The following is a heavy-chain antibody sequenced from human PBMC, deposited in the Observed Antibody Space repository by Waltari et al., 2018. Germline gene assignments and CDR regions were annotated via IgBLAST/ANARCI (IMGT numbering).Heavy chain of an antibody. V-gene: IGHV4-34*01. J-gene: IGHJ6*02. Sequence: QVQLQQWGAGLLKPSETLSLTCAVYGGSFSGYYWSWIRQPPGKGLEWIGEINHSGRTNENPSRNGRVTISVETSKNQFSLKLGSVTAADTAVYYCATSTVMVYAIGYYYYYGMDVWGQGTTVTVSS. D-gene: IGHD2-8*01. CDR2: INHSGRT. CDR1: GGSFSGYY. CDR3: ATSTVMVYAIGYYYYYGMDV.